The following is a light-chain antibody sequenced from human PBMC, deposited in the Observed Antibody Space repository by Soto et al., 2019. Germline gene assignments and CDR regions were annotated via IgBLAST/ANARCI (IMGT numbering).Light chain of an antibody. CDR1: QSVSSSY. Sequence: EIVLTQSPGPLSLSPGERATLSCRASQSVSSSYLAWYQQKPGQAPRLLIYGASSSATGIPDRFSGSGSGTAFTLTISRLEPEDFAVYYCHQYGSSPRTFGQGTKVEIK. J-gene: IGKJ1*01. V-gene: IGKV3-20*01. CDR3: HQYGSSPRT. CDR2: GAS.